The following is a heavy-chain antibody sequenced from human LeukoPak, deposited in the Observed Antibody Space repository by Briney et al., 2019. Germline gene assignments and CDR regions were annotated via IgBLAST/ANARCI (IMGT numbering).Heavy chain of an antibody. CDR3: ARVKRSGYEYYFDY. J-gene: IGHJ4*02. CDR1: GGSISSGGYS. V-gene: IGHV4-30-2*01. Sequence: SEALSLTCAVSGGSISSGGYSWSWIRQPPGKGLEWIGYIYHSGSTYYNPSLKSRVTISVDRSKNQFSLKLSSVAAADTAVYYCARVKRSGYEYYFDYWGQGTLVTVSS. CDR2: IYHSGST. D-gene: IGHD5-12*01.